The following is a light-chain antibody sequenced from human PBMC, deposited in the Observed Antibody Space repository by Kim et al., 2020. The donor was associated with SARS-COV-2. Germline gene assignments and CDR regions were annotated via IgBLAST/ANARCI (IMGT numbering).Light chain of an antibody. CDR1: NVGRKS. CDR3: QVWDSSSDHRV. V-gene: IGLV3-21*04. CDR2: YDS. J-gene: IGLJ3*02. Sequence: ARGKTARITCGGNNVGRKSVHWYQPKPGQAPVLVIYYDSDRPSGIPERFSGSNSGNTATLTISRVEAGDEADYYCQVWDSSSDHRVFGGGNQLTVL.